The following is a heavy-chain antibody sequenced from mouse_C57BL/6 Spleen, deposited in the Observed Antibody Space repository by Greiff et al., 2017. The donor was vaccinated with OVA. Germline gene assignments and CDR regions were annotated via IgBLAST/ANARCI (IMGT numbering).Heavy chain of an antibody. J-gene: IGHJ2*01. CDR1: GFTFTDYY. CDR2: IRNKANGYTT. Sequence: EVMLVESGGGLVQPGGSLSLSCAASGFTFTDYYMSWVRQPPGKALEWLGFIRNKANGYTTEYSASVKGRFTISRDNSQSILYLQMNALRAEDSATYYCARLGTTVVCFDYWGQGTTLTVSS. CDR3: ARLGTTVVCFDY. V-gene: IGHV7-3*01. D-gene: IGHD1-1*01.